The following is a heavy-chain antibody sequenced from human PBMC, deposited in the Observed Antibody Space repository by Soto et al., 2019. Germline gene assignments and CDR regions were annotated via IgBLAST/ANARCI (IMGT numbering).Heavy chain of an antibody. J-gene: IGHJ6*02. V-gene: IGHV4-39*01. CDR3: AGPSVPAAYYYYYGMDV. CDR1: GGSTISSSYY. Sequence: SETLSLTCTVSGGSTISSSYYWVWIRQPPGKGLEWIGSIYYSGSTYYNPSLKSRVTISVDTSKNQFSLKLSSVTAADTAVYYCAGPSVPAAYYYYYGMDVWGQGTTVTVSS. D-gene: IGHD2-2*01. CDR2: IYYSGST.